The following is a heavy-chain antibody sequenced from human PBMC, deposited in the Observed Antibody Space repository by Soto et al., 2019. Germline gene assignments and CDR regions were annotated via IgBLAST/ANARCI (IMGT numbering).Heavy chain of an antibody. V-gene: IGHV4-31*03. J-gene: IGHJ4*02. D-gene: IGHD1-26*01. CDR1: GGSISSGGYY. CDR3: ARGQWELPLTEYYFDY. Sequence: SETLSLTCTVSGGSISSGGYYWSWIRQHPGKGLEWIGYIYYSGSTYYNPSLKSRVTISVDTSKNQFSLKLSSVTAADTAVYYCARGQWELPLTEYYFDYWGQGTLVTVSS. CDR2: IYYSGST.